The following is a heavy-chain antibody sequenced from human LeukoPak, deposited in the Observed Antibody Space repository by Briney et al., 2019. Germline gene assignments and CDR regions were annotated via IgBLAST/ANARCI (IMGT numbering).Heavy chain of an antibody. D-gene: IGHD1-26*01. J-gene: IGHJ4*02. CDR2: ISAYNDNT. V-gene: IGHV1-18*01. CDR3: ARELVGATTRGYSDY. Sequence: ASVKVSCKASGYTFTSYGISWVRQAPGQGLEWMGWISAYNDNTNYAQKLQGRVTMTTDTSTSTAYMELRSLRSDDTAVYYCARELVGATTRGYSDYWGQGTLVTVSS. CDR1: GYTFTSYG.